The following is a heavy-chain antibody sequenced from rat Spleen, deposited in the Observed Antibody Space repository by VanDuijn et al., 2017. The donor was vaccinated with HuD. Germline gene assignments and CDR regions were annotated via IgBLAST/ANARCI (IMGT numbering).Heavy chain of an antibody. Sequence: QVHLKESGPGLVQSSQTLSLTCTVSGFSLTSNGVSWVRQPPGEGLEWIAAISSGGNTYYNSALKSRLSISRDTSKSQVFLKMNRLQTEDTAMYICTRGLGDYWGQGVMVTVSS. J-gene: IGHJ2*01. D-gene: IGHD5-1*01. CDR2: ISSGGNT. CDR3: TRGLGDY. V-gene: IGHV2S12*01. CDR1: GFSLTSNG.